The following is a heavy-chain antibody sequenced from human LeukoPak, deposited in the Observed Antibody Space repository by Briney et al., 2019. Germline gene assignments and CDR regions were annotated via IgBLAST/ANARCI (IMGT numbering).Heavy chain of an antibody. J-gene: IGHJ4*02. V-gene: IGHV1-69-2*01. CDR3: ATEAKLLHFDY. CDR1: GYTFTGYY. CDR2: VDPEDGET. D-gene: IGHD2-15*01. Sequence: ASVKVSCKASGYTFTGYYMHWVQQAPGKGLEWMGLVDPEDGETIYAEKFQGRVTITADTSTDTAYMELSSLRSEDTAVYYCATEAKLLHFDYWGQGTLVTVSS.